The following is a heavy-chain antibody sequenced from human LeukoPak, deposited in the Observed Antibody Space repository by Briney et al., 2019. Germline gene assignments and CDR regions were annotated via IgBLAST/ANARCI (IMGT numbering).Heavy chain of an antibody. Sequence: PSETLSLTCTVSGGSISSGGYYWSWIRQPAGKGLEWIGRIYTSGSTNYNPSLKSRVTISVDTSKNQFSLKLSSVTAADTAVYYCARWGDEYSSSSEMYWGQGTLVTVSS. J-gene: IGHJ4*02. V-gene: IGHV4-61*02. D-gene: IGHD6-6*01. CDR1: GGSISSGGYY. CDR3: ARWGDEYSSSSEMY. CDR2: IYTSGST.